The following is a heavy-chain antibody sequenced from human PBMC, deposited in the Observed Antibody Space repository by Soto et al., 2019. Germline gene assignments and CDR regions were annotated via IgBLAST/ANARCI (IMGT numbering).Heavy chain of an antibody. J-gene: IGHJ6*02. Sequence: SETLSLTCTVSGGSISSSSYYWGWIRQPPGKGLEWIGSIYYSGSTYYNPSLKSRVTISVDTSKNQFSLKLSSVTAADTAVYYCARQAYSSSWHKKKYYYYGMDVWGQGTTVTVSS. D-gene: IGHD6-13*01. CDR2: IYYSGST. CDR1: GGSISSSSYY. CDR3: ARQAYSSSWHKKKYYYYGMDV. V-gene: IGHV4-39*01.